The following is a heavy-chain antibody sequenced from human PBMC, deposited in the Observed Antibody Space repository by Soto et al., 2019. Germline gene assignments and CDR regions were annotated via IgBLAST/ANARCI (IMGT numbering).Heavy chain of an antibody. J-gene: IGHJ3*02. CDR1: GFTFGYYA. CDR3: TRALHYYDSSGPDAFDI. CDR2: IRSKAYGGTT. Sequence: LRLSCTASGFTFGYYAMSWFRQAPGKGLEWVGFIRSKAYGGTTEYAASVKGRFTISRDDSKSIAYLQMNSLKTEDTAVYYCTRALHYYDSSGPDAFDIWGKGTMVTVSS. D-gene: IGHD3-22*01. V-gene: IGHV3-49*03.